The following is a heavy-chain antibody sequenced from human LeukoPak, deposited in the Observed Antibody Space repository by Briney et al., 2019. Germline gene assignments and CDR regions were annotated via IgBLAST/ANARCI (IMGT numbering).Heavy chain of an antibody. CDR1: GGSISSY. D-gene: IGHD3-10*01. J-gene: IGHJ4*02. V-gene: IGHV4-59*01. Sequence: SETLPLTCTVSGGSISSYWSWIRQSPGKGLEWIGYIYFSGTTNYNPSLKSRLTITIDTSRNQFSLKLSSVTAADTATYYCVSGGSYLTKWGQGTLVTVSS. CDR2: IYFSGTT. CDR3: VSGGSYLTK.